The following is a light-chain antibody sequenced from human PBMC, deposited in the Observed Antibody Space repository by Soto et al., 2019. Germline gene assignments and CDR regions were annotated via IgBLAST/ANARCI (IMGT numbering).Light chain of an antibody. CDR2: EVR. CDR3: SAYTSSSALEV. CDR1: SSDVGGYNY. V-gene: IGLV2-14*01. J-gene: IGLJ3*02. Sequence: QSALTEPASVSGSPGQSITISCTGTSSDVGGYNYVSWYQQHPGKAPKLMIYEVRNRPSGVSNRFSGSKSGNTASLTISGLQAEDESDYHRSAYTSSSALEVFGGGTKLTGL.